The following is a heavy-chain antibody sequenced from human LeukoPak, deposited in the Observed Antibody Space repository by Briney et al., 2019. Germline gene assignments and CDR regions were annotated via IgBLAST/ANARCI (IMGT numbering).Heavy chain of an antibody. Sequence: GTLRLSCAASGFTLSRYGMSWVRQAPGKGLDWVSAISGSDSNTYYADSVKGRFTISRDNAKNSLYLQMNSLRPEDTAVYYCARETTYKFDPWGQGTLVTVSS. V-gene: IGHV3-23*01. D-gene: IGHD4-17*01. CDR1: GFTLSRYG. CDR3: ARETTYKFDP. J-gene: IGHJ5*02. CDR2: ISGSDSNT.